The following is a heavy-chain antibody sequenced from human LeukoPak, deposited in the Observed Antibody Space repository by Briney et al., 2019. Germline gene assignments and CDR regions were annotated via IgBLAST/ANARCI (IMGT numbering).Heavy chain of an antibody. CDR3: VEDAISSGWHPIFDY. CDR1: VFTFSIYA. Sequence: GGSLRLSCLASVFTFSIYAMHWVRQAPRKGLEFVSAISSNGGSAYYADSGKGRFSTSRDNSKNTLYLQMSRLRAEDTAVYYCVEDAISSGWHPIFDYWGQGTLVTVSS. D-gene: IGHD6-19*01. CDR2: ISSNGGSA. J-gene: IGHJ4*02. V-gene: IGHV3-64D*06.